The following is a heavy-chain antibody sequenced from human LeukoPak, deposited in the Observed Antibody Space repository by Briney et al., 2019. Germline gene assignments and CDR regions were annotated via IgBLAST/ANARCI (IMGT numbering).Heavy chain of an antibody. D-gene: IGHD4-23*01. V-gene: IGHV4-34*01. Sequence: GSLRLSCVASEFTFSSYAMNWVRQPPGKGLEWIGEINHSGNTNSNPSLKSRVTMSVDTSKNQFSLKLSSLTAADTAMYYCARREPHGDYGGKIRYYYYMDVWGKGTTITISS. CDR2: INHSGNT. CDR1: EFTFSSYA. CDR3: ARREPHGDYGGKIRYYYYMDV. J-gene: IGHJ6*03.